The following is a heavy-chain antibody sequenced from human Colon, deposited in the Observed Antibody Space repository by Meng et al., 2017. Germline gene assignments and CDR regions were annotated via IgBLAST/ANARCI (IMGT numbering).Heavy chain of an antibody. Sequence: QLQRHAGGEGLFTPSQTLSLPRAVYGGSFGGSYWGWIRQPPGKGLEWIGEINHSGATNYSPSLKSRVTISLDKSKNQFALNLKSVTAADTAVYYCARGDSTGWHLDYWGQGSLVTVSS. CDR3: ARGDSTGWHLDY. V-gene: IGHV4-34*01. CDR1: GGSFGGSY. D-gene: IGHD6-19*01. CDR2: INHSGAT. J-gene: IGHJ4*02.